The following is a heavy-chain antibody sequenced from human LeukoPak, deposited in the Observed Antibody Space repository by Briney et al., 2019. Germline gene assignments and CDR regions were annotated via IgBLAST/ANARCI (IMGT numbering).Heavy chain of an antibody. J-gene: IGHJ5*02. D-gene: IGHD2-15*01. V-gene: IGHV4-61*08. Sequence: TSETLSLTCTVSGGSISSGDYYWSWIRQPPGKGLEWIGYIYYSGSTNYNPSLKSRVTISVDTSKNQFSLKLSSVTAADTAVYYCARAPPYCSGGSCYSENWFDPWGQGTLVTVSS. CDR3: ARAPPYCSGGSCYSENWFDP. CDR2: IYYSGST. CDR1: GGSISSGDYY.